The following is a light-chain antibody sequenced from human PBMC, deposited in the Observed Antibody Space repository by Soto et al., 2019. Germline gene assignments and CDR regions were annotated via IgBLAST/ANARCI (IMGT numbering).Light chain of an antibody. CDR2: EVS. CDR1: SSDVGGYNY. CDR3: SSYTSSRV. Sequence: QSVLTQPASVSGSPGQSITISCTGTSSDVGGYNYVSWYQQHPGKAPKLMIYEVSSRPSGVSNRFSGSKSGNTASLTISGLQAEDEADYYCSSYTSSRVFGGGTKLTVL. V-gene: IGLV2-14*01. J-gene: IGLJ3*02.